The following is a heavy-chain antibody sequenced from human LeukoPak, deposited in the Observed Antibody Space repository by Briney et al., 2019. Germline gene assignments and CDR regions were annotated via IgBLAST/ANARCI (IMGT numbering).Heavy chain of an antibody. J-gene: IGHJ4*02. V-gene: IGHV3-33*06. CDR2: IWYDGSNK. Sequence: GRSLRLSCAASGFTFSSYGMHWVRQAPGKGLEWVAVIWYDGSNKYYADSVKGRFTISRDNSKNTLYLQMNSLRAEDTAVYYCAKSDCGSSGCYLIDYWGQGTPVTVSS. CDR1: GFTFSSYG. D-gene: IGHD2-15*01. CDR3: AKSDCGSSGCYLIDY.